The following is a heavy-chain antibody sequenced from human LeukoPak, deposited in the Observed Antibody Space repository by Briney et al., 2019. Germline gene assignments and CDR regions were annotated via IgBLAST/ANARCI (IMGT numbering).Heavy chain of an antibody. D-gene: IGHD3-10*01. J-gene: IGHJ4*02. CDR3: AKDRVVRGVTSGDY. CDR1: GFTFSSYG. CDR2: ILYDGSNK. Sequence: PGGSLRLSCAASGFTFSSYGMHWVRQAPGKGLEWVAVILYDGSNKYYADSVKGRFTISRDNSKNTLYLQMNSLRAEDTAVYYCAKDRVVRGVTSGDYWGQGTLVTVSS. V-gene: IGHV3-30*18.